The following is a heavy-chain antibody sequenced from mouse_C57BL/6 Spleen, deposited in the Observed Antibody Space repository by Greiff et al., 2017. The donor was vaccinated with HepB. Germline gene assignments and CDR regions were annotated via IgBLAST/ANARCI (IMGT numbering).Heavy chain of an antibody. CDR2: ISNGGGST. D-gene: IGHD1-1*01. V-gene: IGHV5-12*01. Sequence: EVKLVESGGGLVQPGGSLKLSCAASGFTFSDYYMYWVRQTPEKRLEWVAYISNGGGSTYYPDTVKGRFTISRDNAKNTLYLQMSRLKSEDTAMYYCARPSTVVATEYFDVWGTGTTVTVSS. J-gene: IGHJ1*03. CDR1: GFTFSDYY. CDR3: ARPSTVVATEYFDV.